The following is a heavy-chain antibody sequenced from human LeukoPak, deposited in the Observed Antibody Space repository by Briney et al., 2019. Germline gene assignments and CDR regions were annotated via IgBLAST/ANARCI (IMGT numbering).Heavy chain of an antibody. CDR1: GYTFTSYY. D-gene: IGHD3-3*01. CDR2: INPSGGST. Sequence: ASVKVSCKASGYTFTSYYMHWVRQAPGQGLEWMGIINPSGGSTSYAQKFQGRVTMTRDMSTSTVYMELSSLRSEDTAVYYCARGGYDFWSGYYFQDYWGQGTLVTVSS. CDR3: ARGGYDFWSGYYFQDY. J-gene: IGHJ4*02. V-gene: IGHV1-46*01.